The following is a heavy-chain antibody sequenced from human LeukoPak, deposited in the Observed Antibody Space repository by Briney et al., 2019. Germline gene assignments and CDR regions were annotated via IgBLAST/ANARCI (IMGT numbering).Heavy chain of an antibody. D-gene: IGHD5-12*01. CDR1: GYTFTVYY. CDR2: INPNSGGT. J-gene: IGHJ4*02. Sequence: ASVNVSCTASGYTFTVYYMHWVRQAPGQGREWMGWINPNSGGTNYSQKFQGRVTMTRDTSNSTAYMELSRLRSDDTAVYYCARGIVATICPYFDYWGQGTLVTVSS. CDR3: ARGIVATICPYFDY. V-gene: IGHV1-2*02.